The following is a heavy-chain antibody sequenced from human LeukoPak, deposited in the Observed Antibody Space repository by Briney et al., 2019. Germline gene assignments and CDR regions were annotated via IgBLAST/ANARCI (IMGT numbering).Heavy chain of an antibody. D-gene: IGHD3-3*01. J-gene: IGHJ6*02. V-gene: IGHV1-18*01. CDR3: ARRTIFSYYYGMDV. CDR2: ISAYNGNT. Sequence: ASVKVSCKASGYTFTSYGISWARQAPGQGLEWMGWISAYNGNTNYAQKLQGRVTMTTDTSTSTAYMELRSLRSDDTAVYYCARRTIFSYYYGMDVWGQGTTVTVSS. CDR1: GYTFTSYG.